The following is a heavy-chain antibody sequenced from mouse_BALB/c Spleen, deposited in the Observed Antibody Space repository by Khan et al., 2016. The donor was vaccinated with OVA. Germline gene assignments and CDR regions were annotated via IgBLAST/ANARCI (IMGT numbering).Heavy chain of an antibody. V-gene: IGHV3-8*02. CDR3: ARSTYRYAFAY. CDR1: GDSITSGY. J-gene: IGHJ3*01. CDR2: MIYSGNT. D-gene: IGHD2-14*01. Sequence: EVQLQESGPSLVKPSQTLSLTCSVTGDSITSGYWSWIRKFPGNKLEYMGYMIYSGNTYYNPSLKRRISITRQTSKNQYYLQLNSVNTEDTATYYCARSTYRYAFAYWGQGTLVTVSA.